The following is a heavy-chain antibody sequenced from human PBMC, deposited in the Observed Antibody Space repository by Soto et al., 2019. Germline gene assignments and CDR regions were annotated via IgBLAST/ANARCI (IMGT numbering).Heavy chain of an antibody. D-gene: IGHD6-13*01. V-gene: IGHV1-69*01. CDR3: ARPGIAAAGKRGYYYGMDV. CDR2: IIPIFGTA. J-gene: IGHJ6*02. Sequence: QVQLVQSGAEVKKPGSSVKVSCKASGGTFSSYAISWVRQAPGQGLEWMGGIIPIFGTANYAQKFQGRVTITADESTSTAYMELSRLRYEDTAVYYCARPGIAAAGKRGYYYGMDVWGQGTTVTVSS. CDR1: GGTFSSYA.